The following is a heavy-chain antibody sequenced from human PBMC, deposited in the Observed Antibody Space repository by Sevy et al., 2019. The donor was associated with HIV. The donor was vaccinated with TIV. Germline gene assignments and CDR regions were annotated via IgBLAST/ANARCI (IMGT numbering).Heavy chain of an antibody. J-gene: IGHJ4*02. CDR2: ISNSGSAL. V-gene: IGHV3-48*03. Sequence: GGSLRLSCAASGFIFSSYEMNWVRQAPGKALEWISYISNSGSALYYSDSVKGRFTISRDNAKNSLYLQMNSLRAEDTAVYYCARDLPPSATTVAHFDNWGQGTLVTVSS. CDR3: ARDLPPSATTVAHFDN. D-gene: IGHD4-4*01. CDR1: GFIFSSYE.